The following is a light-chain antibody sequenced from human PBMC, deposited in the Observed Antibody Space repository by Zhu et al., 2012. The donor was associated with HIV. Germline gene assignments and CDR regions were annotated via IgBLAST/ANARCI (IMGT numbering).Light chain of an antibody. CDR1: QTVSRNY. CDR3: QHYVPSPMYT. Sequence: EVVMTQSPAILSVSPGERVTLSCRASQTVSRNYLAWYQQKPGQPPRLLIYSASRRVTGIPDRFSGSGSGTDFTLTISRLEPEDFAVYYCQHYVPSPMYTFGQGTKLEIK. J-gene: IGKJ2*01. V-gene: IGKV3-20*01. CDR2: SAS.